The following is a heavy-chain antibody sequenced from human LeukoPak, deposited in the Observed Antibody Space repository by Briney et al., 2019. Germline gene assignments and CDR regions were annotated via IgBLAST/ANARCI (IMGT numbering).Heavy chain of an antibody. CDR2: INPNSGGT. V-gene: IGHV1-2*02. Sequence: ASVKVSCKASGYTFTGYYMHWVRQAPGQGLEWMGWINPNSGGTNYAEKFQGRVTMTRDTSISTAYMELSRLRSDATAVYYCAREGSYDFWSEDYYYMDVWGKGTTVTVSS. J-gene: IGHJ6*03. CDR3: AREGSYDFWSEDYYYMDV. CDR1: GYTFTGYY. D-gene: IGHD3-3*01.